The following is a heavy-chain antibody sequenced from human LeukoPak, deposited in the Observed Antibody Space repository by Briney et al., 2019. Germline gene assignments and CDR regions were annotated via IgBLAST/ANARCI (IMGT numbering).Heavy chain of an antibody. D-gene: IGHD3-16*01. CDR1: GFTFSSYS. J-gene: IGHJ3*01. CDR3: VRTMGGVWGMAFDL. CDR2: ISSGSGSI. V-gene: IGHV3-48*02. Sequence: GGSLRLSCAASGFTFSSYSMNWVRQAPGKGLEWVSHISSGSGSISYADSVKGRFTISRDNAKNSLYLQMNSLRDEDTAVYYCVRTMGGVWGMAFDLWGQGTMVTVSS.